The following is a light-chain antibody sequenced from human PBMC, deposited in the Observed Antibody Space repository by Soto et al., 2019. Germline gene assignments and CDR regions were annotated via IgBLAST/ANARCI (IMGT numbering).Light chain of an antibody. V-gene: IGLV1-51*01. CDR3: GTWDSSLSAYV. J-gene: IGLJ1*01. CDR2: DNN. Sequence: QSVLTQPPSVSAAPGQKLTISCSGSSXNIGNNYVSWYQQVPGTAPKLLIYDNNKRPSGIPDRFSGSKSGTSATLGITGLQTGDEADYYCGTWDSSLSAYVFGTGTKVTVL. CDR1: SXNIGNNY.